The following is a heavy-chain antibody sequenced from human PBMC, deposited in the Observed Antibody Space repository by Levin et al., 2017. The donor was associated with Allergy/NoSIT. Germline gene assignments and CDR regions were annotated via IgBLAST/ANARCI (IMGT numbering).Heavy chain of an antibody. J-gene: IGHJ4*02. CDR2: IRQDGSEK. Sequence: PGGSLRLSCAASGFSFNSVWMNWVRQAPGKGLEWVANIRQDGSEKFYVDSVKGRFSISRDNAKNSLYLQLNSLRAEDTAVYYCARTPGRTRYFDYWGQGTLVTVSS. CDR1: GFSFNSVW. CDR3: ARTPGRTRYFDY. V-gene: IGHV3-7*01. D-gene: IGHD1-14*01.